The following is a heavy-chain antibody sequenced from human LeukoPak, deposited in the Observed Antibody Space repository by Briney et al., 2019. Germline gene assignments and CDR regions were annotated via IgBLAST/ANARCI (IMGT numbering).Heavy chain of an antibody. D-gene: IGHD5-24*01. J-gene: IGHJ4*02. Sequence: PGGSLRLSCAASEFTFSTYAMHWVRQAPGEGLEWVAFIGSDGTNKHYGDAVKGRFTISRDNSKNTLYLQMNSLRPEDTAVYYCAKGLRDGSNKYFDSWGQGTLVTVSS. CDR1: EFTFSTYA. V-gene: IGHV3-30*02. CDR3: AKGLRDGSNKYFDS. CDR2: IGSDGTNK.